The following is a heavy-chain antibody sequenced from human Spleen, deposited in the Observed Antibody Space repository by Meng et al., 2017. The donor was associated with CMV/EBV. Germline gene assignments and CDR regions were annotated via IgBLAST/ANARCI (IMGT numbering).Heavy chain of an antibody. CDR3: ARVWGHFDY. J-gene: IGHJ4*02. D-gene: IGHD1-26*01. CDR2: IYYSGST. V-gene: IGHV4-59*01. CDR1: GASFSSSY. Sequence: SETLSLTCAVYGASFSSSYWTWIRQPPGKGLEWIGYIYYSGSTNYNPSLKSRVTISIDTSKNQFSLKLSSVTAADTAVYYCARVWGHFDYWGQGTLVTVSS.